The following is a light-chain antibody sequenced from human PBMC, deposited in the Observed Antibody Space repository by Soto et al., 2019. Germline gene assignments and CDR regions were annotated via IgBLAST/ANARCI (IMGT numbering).Light chain of an antibody. CDR1: SSDVGAYNY. Sequence: QSVLTQPASVSGSPGQSITISCTGTSSDVGAYNYVSWYQHHPGKAPKLMIYDVSNRPSGVSNRFSGSKSGSTASLTISGLQAEDEADYYCSSYTTSRARVFGGGTKLTVL. CDR3: SSYTTSRARV. V-gene: IGLV2-14*03. J-gene: IGLJ2*01. CDR2: DVS.